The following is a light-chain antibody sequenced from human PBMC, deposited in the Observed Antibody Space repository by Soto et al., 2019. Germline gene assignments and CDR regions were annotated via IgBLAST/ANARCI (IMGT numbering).Light chain of an antibody. V-gene: IGKV1-39*01. J-gene: IGKJ5*01. CDR2: GAS. CDR3: QHSFSNPYT. CDR1: QTISTY. Sequence: DIQMTQSPSSLSASVGDRVTITCRASQTISTYLNWYQHKPGTAPKLLIYGASSLQSGVPSRFSGIGSGTDFTLTINSLQPEDFATYYCQHSFSNPYTFGQGTRLETK.